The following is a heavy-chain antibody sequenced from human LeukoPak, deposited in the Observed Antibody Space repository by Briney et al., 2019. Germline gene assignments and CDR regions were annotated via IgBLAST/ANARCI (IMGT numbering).Heavy chain of an antibody. J-gene: IGHJ4*02. CDR3: VRDPPHSGSDPVDS. CDR2: INQGGTQK. V-gene: IGHV3-7*01. CDR1: GFTFSDYW. Sequence: GGSLRLCCAASGFTFSDYWMSWVRQAPGKGLEWVANINQGGTQKFHLDSVKGRFTISRDNAKNSLYLEMNSLRADDTALYYCVRDPPHSGSDPVDSWGQGTLVTVSS. D-gene: IGHD2-15*01.